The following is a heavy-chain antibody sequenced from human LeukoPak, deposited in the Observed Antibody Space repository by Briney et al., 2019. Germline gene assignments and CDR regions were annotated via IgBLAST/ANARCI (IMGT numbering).Heavy chain of an antibody. Sequence: PSETLSLTCAVYGGSFSGYYWSWIRQPPGKGLEWVSSISVTGSATFYADSVKGRFTTSRDNSKNTLYLQMNSLRAEDTAVYYCAKIAVSGLWYFDLWGRGTLVTVSS. CDR2: ISVTGSAT. D-gene: IGHD6-19*01. CDR1: GGSFSGYY. V-gene: IGHV3-23*01. CDR3: AKIAVSGLWYFDL. J-gene: IGHJ2*01.